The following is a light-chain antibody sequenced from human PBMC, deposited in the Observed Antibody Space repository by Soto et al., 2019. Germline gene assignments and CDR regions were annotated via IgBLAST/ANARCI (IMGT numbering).Light chain of an antibody. CDR3: QTWGTGSHAHVV. CDR2: LNSDGSH. Sequence: QLVLTQSPSASASLGASVKLTCTLSSGNSSYAIAWHQQQPEKGPRYLMKLNSDGSHSKGDGIPDRFSGSSSGAERYLTISSLQSEDEADYYCQTWGTGSHAHVVFGGGTKLTVL. J-gene: IGLJ2*01. CDR1: SGNSSYA. V-gene: IGLV4-69*01.